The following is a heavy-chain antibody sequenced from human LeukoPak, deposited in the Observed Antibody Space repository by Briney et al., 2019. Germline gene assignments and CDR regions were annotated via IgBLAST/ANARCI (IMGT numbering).Heavy chain of an antibody. Sequence: PGGSLRLSCAASGFTFSSYAMSWVRQAPGKGLEWVSAISGSGGSTYYADSVKGRFTISRDISKNTLYLQMNSLRAEDTAVYYCAKGTSLINILTGYFYYFDYWGQGTLVTVSS. V-gene: IGHV3-23*01. CDR3: AKGTSLINILTGYFYYFDY. D-gene: IGHD3-9*01. CDR1: GFTFSSYA. CDR2: ISGSGGST. J-gene: IGHJ4*02.